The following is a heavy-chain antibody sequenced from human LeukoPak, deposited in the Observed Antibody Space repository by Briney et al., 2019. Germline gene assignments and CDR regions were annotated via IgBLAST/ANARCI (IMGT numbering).Heavy chain of an antibody. CDR1: GFTFSAYN. D-gene: IGHD1-26*01. CDR3: ARGLVGVSGAFDI. Sequence: GRSLRLSCEASGFTFSAYNLHWVRQAPGKGLEWVAVISNDGNNKYDADSVKGRFTVPRDNSKNTLYLQMNTLRAEDTAVYYCARGLVGVSGAFDIWGQGTLVTVSS. CDR2: ISNDGNNK. V-gene: IGHV3-30*04. J-gene: IGHJ3*02.